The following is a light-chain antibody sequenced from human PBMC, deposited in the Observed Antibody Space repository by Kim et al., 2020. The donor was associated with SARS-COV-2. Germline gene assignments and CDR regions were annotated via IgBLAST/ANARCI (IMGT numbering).Light chain of an antibody. J-gene: IGKJ4*01. CDR1: QSVASTY. Sequence: EIVLTQSPGALSLSPGERVTLSCRASQSVASTYLAWYQQKPGQAPRLLIYGASSRATGIPDRFSGSGSGTDFTLSISRLEPEDFAVYYCQQYGNSVNLGGGTKLE. CDR2: GAS. CDR3: QQYGNSVN. V-gene: IGKV3-20*01.